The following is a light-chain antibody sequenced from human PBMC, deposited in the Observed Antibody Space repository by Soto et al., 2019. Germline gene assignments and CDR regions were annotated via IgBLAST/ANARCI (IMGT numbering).Light chain of an antibody. Sequence: QSALTQPASVSGSPGQSITISCSETSSGIGTYNYVSWYQHHPGKVPKLIIYEVNNRPSGVSTRFSGSKSGKTASLTISGLQAEDEADYYRCSFTTTSTWLFGGGTKVTVL. CDR3: CSFTTTSTWL. CDR1: SSGIGTYNY. CDR2: EVN. J-gene: IGLJ3*02. V-gene: IGLV2-14*01.